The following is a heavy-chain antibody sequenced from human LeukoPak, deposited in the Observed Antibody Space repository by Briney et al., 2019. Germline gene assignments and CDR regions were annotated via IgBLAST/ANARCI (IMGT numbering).Heavy chain of an antibody. CDR3: ARASDDILTGYFDY. V-gene: IGHV1-18*01. J-gene: IGHJ4*02. D-gene: IGHD3-9*01. CDR2: ISAYNGNT. CDR1: GYTFTSYG. Sequence: ASVKVSCKASGYTFTSYGISWVRQAPGQGLEWMGWISAYNGNTNYAQKLQGRVTMTTDTSTSTAYMELRSLRSDDTAVYYCARASDDILTGYFDYWAREPWSPSPQ.